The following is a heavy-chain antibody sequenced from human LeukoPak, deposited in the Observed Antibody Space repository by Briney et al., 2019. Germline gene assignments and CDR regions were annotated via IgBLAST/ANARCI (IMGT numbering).Heavy chain of an antibody. CDR2: ISSDEINE. CDR1: GFSFRSYG. J-gene: IGHJ4*02. D-gene: IGHD1-26*01. V-gene: IGHV3-30*03. CDR3: AMTISPYSGSYDQDGEVVDY. Sequence: GRSLRLSCAASGFSFRSYGMHCVRQAPGKGLEWVAVISSDEINEYYADSVKGRFTISRDNSKNTLYLQMNSLRAEDTAVYYCAMTISPYSGSYDQDGEVVDYWGQGTLVTVSS.